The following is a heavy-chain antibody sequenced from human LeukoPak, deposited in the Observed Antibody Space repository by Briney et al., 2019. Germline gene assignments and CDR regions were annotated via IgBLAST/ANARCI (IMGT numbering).Heavy chain of an antibody. J-gene: IGHJ5*02. D-gene: IGHD5-12*01. CDR3: ARDYSRGYAWFDP. Sequence: SETLSLTCAVWGVSFSDYSWSWMRQPPGKGLEGIGEVNYSETTNYNPSLKSRVFISIDTSKNQFSLKLSSVTAADTAIYYCARDYSRGYAWFDPWGQGILVTVSS. CDR2: VNYSETT. CDR1: GVSFSDYS. V-gene: IGHV4-34*01.